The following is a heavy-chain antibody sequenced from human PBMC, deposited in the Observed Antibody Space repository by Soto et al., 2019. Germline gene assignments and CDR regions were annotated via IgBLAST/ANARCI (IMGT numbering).Heavy chain of an antibody. CDR2: ISAHNGNT. D-gene: IGHD1-1*01. CDR1: GYTFTSYG. Sequence: QVPLVQSGAQVKKPGASVKVSCKASGYTFTSYGITWVRQAPGQGLEWMGWISAHNGNTDYAQKLQGRVIVTRDTSTSTAYMELRSLRSDDTAVYYCARGRYGDYWGQGALVTVSS. CDR3: ARGRYGDY. V-gene: IGHV1-18*01. J-gene: IGHJ4*02.